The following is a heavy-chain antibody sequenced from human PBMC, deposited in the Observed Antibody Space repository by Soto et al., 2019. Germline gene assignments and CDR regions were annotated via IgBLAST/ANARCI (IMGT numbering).Heavy chain of an antibody. Sequence: ASVKVSCKASGYTFTSYAMHWVRQAPGQGLEWMGWINAGNGNTKYSQKFQGRVTITRDISASTAYMELSSLRSEDTAVYYCARDSGYNWNYDAFDIWGQGTMVTVSS. CDR2: INAGNGNT. V-gene: IGHV1-3*01. CDR1: GYTFTSYA. D-gene: IGHD1-7*01. CDR3: ARDSGYNWNYDAFDI. J-gene: IGHJ3*02.